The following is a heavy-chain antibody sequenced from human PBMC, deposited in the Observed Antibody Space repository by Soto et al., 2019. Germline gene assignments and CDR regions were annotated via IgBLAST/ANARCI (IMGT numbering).Heavy chain of an antibody. V-gene: IGHV3-30*18. CDR1: GFTFSSYG. D-gene: IGHD3-16*01. CDR2: ISYDGSNK. CDR3: AKDLTGAILGDGMDV. Sequence: QVQLVESGGGVVQPGRSLRLSCAASGFTFSSYGMHWVRQAPGKGLEWVAVISYDGSNKYYADSVKGRFTISRDNSKNSLYLQMTSMRAEDTAVYYCAKDLTGAILGDGMDVWGQGTTVTVSS. J-gene: IGHJ6*02.